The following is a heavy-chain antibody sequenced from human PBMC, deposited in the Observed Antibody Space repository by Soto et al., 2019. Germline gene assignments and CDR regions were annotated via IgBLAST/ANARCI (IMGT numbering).Heavy chain of an antibody. CDR3: ARGVAVAAYDY. J-gene: IGHJ4*02. CDR1: GFTFSSYS. V-gene: IGHV3-48*01. Sequence: EVQLVESGGGLVQPGGSLRLSCAASGFTFSSYSMNWVRQAPGKGLEWVSYISSSSSTIYYADSVKGRFTISRDNAKNSLYLQMNSLRAADTAVYYCARGVAVAAYDYWGQGTLVTVSS. CDR2: ISSSSSTI. D-gene: IGHD6-19*01.